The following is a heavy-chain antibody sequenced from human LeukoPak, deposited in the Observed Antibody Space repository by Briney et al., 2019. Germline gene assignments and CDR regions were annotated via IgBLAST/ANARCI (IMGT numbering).Heavy chain of an antibody. CDR1: GFTFSSYA. V-gene: IGHV3-23*01. CDR2: ISGSGGST. Sequence: PGGSLRLSCGASGFTFSSYAMSWVRQAPGKGLEWVSAISGSGGSTYYADSVKGRFTISRDNSKNTLYLQMNSLRGEDTAVYYCAKLSGFVAAADLDYWGQGTLVTVSS. D-gene: IGHD6-13*01. J-gene: IGHJ4*02. CDR3: AKLSGFVAAADLDY.